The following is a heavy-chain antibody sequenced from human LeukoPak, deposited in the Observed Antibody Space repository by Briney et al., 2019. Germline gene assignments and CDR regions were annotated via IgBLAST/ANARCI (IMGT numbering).Heavy chain of an antibody. CDR1: GYTFTSYA. CDR2: INAGNGNT. D-gene: IGHD6-13*01. Sequence: ASVKVSCKASGYTFTSYAMHWVRQAPGQRLEWMGWINAGNGNTKYSQKFQGRVTITRDTSASTAYMELSSLRSEDTAVYYCARGLGYSSSWYYTSDYWGQGTLVTVSS. V-gene: IGHV1-3*01. CDR3: ARGLGYSSSWYYTSDY. J-gene: IGHJ4*02.